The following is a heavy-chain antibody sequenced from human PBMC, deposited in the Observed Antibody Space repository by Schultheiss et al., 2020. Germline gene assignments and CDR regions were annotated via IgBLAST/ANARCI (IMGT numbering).Heavy chain of an antibody. V-gene: IGHV4-30-4*08. Sequence: SETLSLTCTVSGGSISSGGYYWSWIRQHPGKGLEWIGYIYYSGSTNYNPSLKSRVTISVDTSKNQFSLKLSSVTAADTAVYYCARGGVVVVAAMGAFDIWGQGTMVTVS. CDR3: ARGGVVVVAAMGAFDI. CDR1: GGSISSGGYY. J-gene: IGHJ3*02. CDR2: IYYSGST. D-gene: IGHD2-15*01.